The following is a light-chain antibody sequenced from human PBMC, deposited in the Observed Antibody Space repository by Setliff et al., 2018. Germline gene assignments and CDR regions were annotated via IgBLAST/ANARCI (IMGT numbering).Light chain of an antibody. J-gene: IGLJ1*01. CDR3: QVWDSSSDHLYV. CDR1: NIGSKS. Sequence: SYALTQPPSVSVAPGKTARITCGGNNIGSKSVHWYQQKPGQAPVLVIYYDSDRPSGIPERFSGSNSGNTATLTISRVEAGDEADYYCQVWDSSSDHLYVFGTGTKV. CDR2: YDS. V-gene: IGLV3-21*04.